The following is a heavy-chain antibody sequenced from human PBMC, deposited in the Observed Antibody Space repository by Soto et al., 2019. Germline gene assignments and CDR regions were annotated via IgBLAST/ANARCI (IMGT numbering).Heavy chain of an antibody. J-gene: IGHJ2*01. CDR1: GFTFSSYA. Sequence: GGSLRLSCAASGFTFSSYAMSWVRQAPGKGLEWVSAISDNGGSTYYADSVKGRFTISRDNSKNTLYLQMNSLRAEDTAVYYCAKVRGDWSFDLWGRGTLVTVSS. CDR3: AKVRGDWSFDL. V-gene: IGHV3-23*01. CDR2: ISDNGGST.